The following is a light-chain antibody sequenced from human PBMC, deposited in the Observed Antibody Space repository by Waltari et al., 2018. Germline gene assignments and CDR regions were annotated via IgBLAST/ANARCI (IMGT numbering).Light chain of an antibody. J-gene: IGKJ4*01. V-gene: IGKV1-12*01. CDR2: AAS. Sequence: DIQMTQSPSSVSASVGDRVTITCRASQDISSWLAWYQQRPGKAPKLPIYAASSLQSGVPPRCSGSGTGTDFTLTISRLQAEDFATYYCQQAKEVPHTFGGGTNVEIK. CDR3: QQAKEVPHT. CDR1: QDISSW.